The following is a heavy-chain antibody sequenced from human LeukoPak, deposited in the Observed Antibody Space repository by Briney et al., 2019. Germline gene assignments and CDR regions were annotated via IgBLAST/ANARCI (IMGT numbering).Heavy chain of an antibody. CDR1: GFTFSSYW. J-gene: IGHJ4*02. Sequence: QSGGSLRLSCAASGFTFSSYWMSWVRQAPGKGLEWVANIKQDGSEKYYVDSVKGRFTISRDNAKNSLYLQMNSLRAEDTAVYYCAREKRGWYGIYFDYWGQGTLVTVSS. CDR2: IKQDGSEK. CDR3: AREKRGWYGIYFDY. V-gene: IGHV3-7*01. D-gene: IGHD6-19*01.